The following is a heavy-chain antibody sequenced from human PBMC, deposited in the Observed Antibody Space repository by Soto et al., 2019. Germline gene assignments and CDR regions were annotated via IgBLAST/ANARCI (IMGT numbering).Heavy chain of an antibody. CDR3: ALLGSIAVVPAAMRRARFDY. D-gene: IGHD2-2*01. V-gene: IGHV1-46*01. CDR2: INPSGGST. CDR1: GYTFTSYY. J-gene: IGHJ4*02. Sequence: ASVKVSCKASGYTFTSYYMHWVRQAPGQGLEWMGIINPSGGSTSYAQKFQGRVTMTRDASTSTVYMELSSLRSEDTAVYYCALLGSIAVVPAAMRRARFDYWGQGTLVTVSS.